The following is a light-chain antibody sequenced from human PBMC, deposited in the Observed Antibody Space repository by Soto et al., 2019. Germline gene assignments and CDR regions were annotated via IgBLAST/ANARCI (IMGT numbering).Light chain of an antibody. J-gene: IGLJ3*02. V-gene: IGLV2-14*01. CDR3: SSYTSSSTVV. Sequence: QSALTQPASVSGSPGQSITISCTATSSDVGGYNYVSWYQQHPGKVPKLMIYEVSNRPSGVSNRFSGSKSANTASLTISGLQAEDEADYYCSSYTSSSTVVFGGGTQLTVL. CDR1: SSDVGGYNY. CDR2: EVS.